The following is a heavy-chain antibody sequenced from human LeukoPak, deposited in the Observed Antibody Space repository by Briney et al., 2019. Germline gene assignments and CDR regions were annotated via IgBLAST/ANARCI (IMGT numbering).Heavy chain of an antibody. CDR1: GGSIRSSYYY. V-gene: IGHV4-39*01. CDR2: IYDSGST. CDR3: ARTNYGSGSYYSF. D-gene: IGHD3-10*01. J-gene: IGHJ4*02. Sequence: SETLSLTCTVSGGSIRSSYYYWGWIRQPPGKGLEWIGSIYDSGSTYYNPSLKSRVTISVDTSKNQFSLKLNSVTAADTAVYYCARTNYGSGSYYSFWGQGTLVTVSS.